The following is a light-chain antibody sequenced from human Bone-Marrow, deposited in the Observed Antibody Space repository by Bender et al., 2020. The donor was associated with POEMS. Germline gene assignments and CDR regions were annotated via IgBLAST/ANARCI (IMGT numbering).Light chain of an antibody. Sequence: QSVLTQPPSASGTPGQRVTISCSGGSSNIGAHAVNWYQHLPGTAPKLLIYSSHRRPSEVPDRFSGSRSGTSASLAISGLQSEDEAEFFCSSYTTTSTRYVFGTGTKVTVL. CDR1: SSNIGAHA. CDR3: SSYTTTSTRYV. J-gene: IGLJ1*01. V-gene: IGLV1-44*01. CDR2: SSH.